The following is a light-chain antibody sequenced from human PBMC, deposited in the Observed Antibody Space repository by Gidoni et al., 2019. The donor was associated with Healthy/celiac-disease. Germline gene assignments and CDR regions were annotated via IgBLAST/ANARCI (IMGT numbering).Light chain of an antibody. J-gene: IGKJ2*02. CDR1: QSVSSSY. Sequence: IALTQSPGTLSLSPGERATLSCRASQSVSSSYLAWYQQNPGQAPRLLIYGASSRATGIPDRFSGSGSGTDFTLTISRLEPEDFAVYYCQQYGSSPSTFGQGTKLEIK. CDR2: GAS. V-gene: IGKV3-20*01. CDR3: QQYGSSPST.